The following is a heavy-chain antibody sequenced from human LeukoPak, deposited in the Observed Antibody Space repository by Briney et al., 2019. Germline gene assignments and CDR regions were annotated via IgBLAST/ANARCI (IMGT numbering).Heavy chain of an antibody. CDR3: ARQVDIGMALPDY. CDR1: GYTFTSYG. Sequence: ASVKVSCKASGYTFTSYGMTWVRQAPGHGLEWMGWISAYNRKTNYAQKLQGRVTMTTDTSTSTAYMELRSLRSDDTAVYYCARQVDIGMALPDYLGQGTLVTVSS. CDR2: ISAYNRKT. J-gene: IGHJ4*02. V-gene: IGHV1-18*01. D-gene: IGHD5-18*01.